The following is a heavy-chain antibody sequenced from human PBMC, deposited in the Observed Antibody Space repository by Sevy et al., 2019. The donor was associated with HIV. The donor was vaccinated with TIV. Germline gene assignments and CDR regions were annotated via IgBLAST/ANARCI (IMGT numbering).Heavy chain of an antibody. CDR1: GYTLTELS. CDR2: FDPEDGET. Sequence: ASVKVSCKVSGYTLTELSMHWVRQAPGKGLEWMGGFDPEDGETIYAQKFQGRVTMTEDTSTDTAYMELSSLRSEDTAEYYGAKKQTKRYYYGSGSDSPTDYWGQGTLVTVSS. CDR3: AKKQTKRYYYGSGSDSPTDY. D-gene: IGHD3-10*01. J-gene: IGHJ4*02. V-gene: IGHV1-24*01.